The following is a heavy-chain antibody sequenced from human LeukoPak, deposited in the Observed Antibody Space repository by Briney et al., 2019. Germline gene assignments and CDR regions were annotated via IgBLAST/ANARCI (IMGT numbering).Heavy chain of an antibody. V-gene: IGHV4-61*08. J-gene: IGHJ4*02. CDR3: ARGEGDCSSTSCPPADY. Sequence: PSETLSLTCTVSGGSISSGGYYWSWIRQHPGKGLEWIGYIYYSGSTYYNPSLKSRVTISVDTSKNQFSLKLSSVTAADTAVYYCARGEGDCSSTSCPPADYWGQGTLVTVSS. D-gene: IGHD2-2*01. CDR2: IYYSGST. CDR1: GGSISSGGYY.